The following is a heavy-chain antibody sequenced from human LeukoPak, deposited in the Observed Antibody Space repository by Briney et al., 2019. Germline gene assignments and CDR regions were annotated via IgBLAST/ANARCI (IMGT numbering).Heavy chain of an antibody. V-gene: IGHV3-7*01. D-gene: IGHD5-12*01. CDR1: EFSFNSYW. J-gene: IGHJ4*02. CDR3: TKSRISFSGQADH. CDR2: IKQDGSEK. Sequence: GGSLRLSCATSEFSFNSYWMSWVRQAPGKGLEWVANIKQDGSEKYYVDSVKGRFTSSRDNAKNSLYLQMNSLRAEDTAVYYCTKSRISFSGQADHWGQGTLVTVSS.